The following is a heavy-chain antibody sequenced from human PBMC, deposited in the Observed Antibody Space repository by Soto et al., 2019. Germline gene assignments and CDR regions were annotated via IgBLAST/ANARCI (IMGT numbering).Heavy chain of an antibody. CDR3: AKHHWVGHGNDGMDV. D-gene: IGHD1-1*01. CDR2: ISWNSGSI. J-gene: IGHJ6*02. Sequence: EVQLVESGGGLVQPGRSLRLSCAASGFTFDDYAMHWVRQAPGKGLEWVSGISWNSGSIGYADSVKGRFTISRDNAKNSLYLQMNSLRAEDTALYYCAKHHWVGHGNDGMDVWGQGTTVTVSS. V-gene: IGHV3-9*01. CDR1: GFTFDDYA.